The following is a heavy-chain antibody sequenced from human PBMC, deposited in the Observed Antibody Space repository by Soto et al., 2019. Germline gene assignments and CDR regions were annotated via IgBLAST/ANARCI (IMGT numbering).Heavy chain of an antibody. CDR2: VIPIFGPA. CDR1: GGTFSSYA. CDR3: ARRGYSYGSYDY. J-gene: IGHJ4*02. D-gene: IGHD5-18*01. V-gene: IGHV1-69*13. Sequence: GASVKVSCKASGGTFSSYAISWVRQAPGQGLEWMVGVIPIFGPANYAQKFQGRVTITADESTSTAYMELSSLRSEDTAVYYCARRGYSYGSYDYWGQGTLVTVSS.